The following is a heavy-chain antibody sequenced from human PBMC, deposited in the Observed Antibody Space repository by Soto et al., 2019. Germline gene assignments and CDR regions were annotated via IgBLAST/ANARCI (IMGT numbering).Heavy chain of an antibody. CDR1: GGTFSSYS. Sequence: QVQLVQSGAEVKKPGSSVKVSCKASGGTFSSYSINWVRQAPGQGLEWMGEIIPIFGTANYAQQVQGRVTMTADEATGTAYMELSSLRSEETAVYYCSRDGGRHSGGSDYWGQGTLVTVSS. CDR2: IIPIFGTA. CDR3: SRDGGRHSGGSDY. D-gene: IGHD1-26*01. J-gene: IGHJ4*02. V-gene: IGHV1-69*01.